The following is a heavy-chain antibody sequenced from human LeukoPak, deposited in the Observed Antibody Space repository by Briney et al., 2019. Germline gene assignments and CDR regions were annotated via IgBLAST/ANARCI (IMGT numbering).Heavy chain of an antibody. CDR2: INSDGSST. J-gene: IGHJ5*02. V-gene: IGHV3-74*01. CDR1: GFTFSSYW. Sequence: PGGSLRLSCAASGFTFSSYWMHWVRQAPGKGLVWVSRINSDGSSTSYADSVKGRFTISRDNAKNTLYLQMNTLRAEDTAVYYCAKEVVAAPRWFDPWGQGTLVTVSS. D-gene: IGHD2-15*01. CDR3: AKEVVAAPRWFDP.